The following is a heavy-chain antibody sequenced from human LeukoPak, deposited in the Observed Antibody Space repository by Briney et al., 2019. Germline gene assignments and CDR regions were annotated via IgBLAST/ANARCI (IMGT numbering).Heavy chain of an antibody. D-gene: IGHD3-10*01. CDR3: ARAGAWQIDP. CDR2: IFYTGSS. CDR1: GGSISSDY. V-gene: IGHV4-59*01. Sequence: SETLSLTCIVSGGSISSDYWSWIRQPPGKGLEWIGHIFYTGSSNYNPSLKSRVTISLDRSKNQFSLRLTSVTAADTAVYYCARAGAWQIDPWGQGTLVTVSS. J-gene: IGHJ5*02.